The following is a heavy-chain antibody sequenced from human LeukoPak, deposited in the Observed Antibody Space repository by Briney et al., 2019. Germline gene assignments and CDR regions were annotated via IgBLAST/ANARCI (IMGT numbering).Heavy chain of an antibody. CDR1: GFTFSSYS. CDR2: ISSSSSYI. J-gene: IGHJ4*02. V-gene: IGHV3-21*01. Sequence: GGSLRLSCAASGFTFSSYSMNWVRQAPGKGLEWVSSISSSSSYIYYADSVKGRFTISRDNAKNSLYLQMNSLKAEDTAVYYCARSIAAAPLDYWGQGTLVTVSS. D-gene: IGHD6-13*01. CDR3: ARSIAAAPLDY.